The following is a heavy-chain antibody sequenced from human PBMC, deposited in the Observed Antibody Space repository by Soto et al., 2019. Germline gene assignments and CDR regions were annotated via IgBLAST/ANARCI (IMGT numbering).Heavy chain of an antibody. D-gene: IGHD3-10*01. CDR3: TGELSMVRGVISYYGMDA. V-gene: IGHV3-30-3*01. J-gene: IGHJ6*02. Sequence: GGSLRLSCAASGFTFSSYAMHWVRQAPGKGLEWVAVRSYDGSNKYYADPVKGGFTISRENSNNTLYLQMNSPRAEDTAVYSWTGELSMVRGVISYYGMDAWGPGTTVTVSS. CDR1: GFTFSSYA. CDR2: RSYDGSNK.